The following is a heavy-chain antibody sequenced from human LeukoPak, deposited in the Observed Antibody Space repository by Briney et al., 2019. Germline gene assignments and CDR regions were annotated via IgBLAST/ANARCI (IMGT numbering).Heavy chain of an antibody. Sequence: GASVKVSCKASGYTFTRYGISWVRQAPGQGLEWMGWISANNGDTNSAQKFQDRVTMTTDTSTSTAYMELRSLRSDDTVVYYCARDFFHGHCAGLSCFLLDYWGQGSLVTVSS. D-gene: IGHD2-15*01. CDR3: ARDFFHGHCAGLSCFLLDY. J-gene: IGHJ4*02. CDR2: ISANNGDT. CDR1: GYTFTRYG. V-gene: IGHV1-18*01.